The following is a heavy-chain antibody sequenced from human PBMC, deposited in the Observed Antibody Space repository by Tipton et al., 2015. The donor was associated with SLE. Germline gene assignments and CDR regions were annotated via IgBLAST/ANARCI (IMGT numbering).Heavy chain of an antibody. Sequence: SLRLSCAASGFTVSSNYMSWVRQAPGKGLEWVSMTSVSGVSTYYADSVTGRFTISRDNSKNTLYLQMNSLRAEDTAVYYCATGAAAGFDYWGQGTLVTVSS. CDR2: SVSGVST. J-gene: IGHJ4*02. CDR3: ATGAAAGFDY. CDR1: GFTVSSNY. D-gene: IGHD6-13*01. V-gene: IGHV3-66*01.